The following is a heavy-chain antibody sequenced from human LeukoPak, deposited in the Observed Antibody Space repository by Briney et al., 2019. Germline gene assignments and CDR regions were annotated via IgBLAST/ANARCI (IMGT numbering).Heavy chain of an antibody. J-gene: IGHJ4*02. CDR2: ISSSGSTI. CDR3: AKDTVGSGYDFWSGYYPFDY. D-gene: IGHD3-3*01. CDR1: AFTFSSYE. Sequence: GGSLRLSCAASAFTFSSYEMNWVRHAPGKGRGWVSYISSSGSTIFYADSVKGRFTISRDNAKNSLNLQMNSLRAEDTAVYYCAKDTVGSGYDFWSGYYPFDYWGQGTLVTVSS. V-gene: IGHV3-48*03.